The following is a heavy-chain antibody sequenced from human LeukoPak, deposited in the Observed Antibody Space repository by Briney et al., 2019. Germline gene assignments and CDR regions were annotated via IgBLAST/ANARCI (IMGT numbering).Heavy chain of an antibody. D-gene: IGHD3-10*01. J-gene: IGHJ4*02. CDR3: ARGRLGGSGSYYNVLDY. CDR2: ISYSGST. V-gene: IGHV4-61*01. Sequence: PSGTLSLTCTVSGGSISGSSYYWSWIRQPPGKGLEWIGYISYSGSTNYNPSLKSRVTISVDTSRNQFSLKLSSVTAADTAVYYCARGRLGGSGSYYNVLDYWGQGTLVTVSS. CDR1: GGSISGSSYY.